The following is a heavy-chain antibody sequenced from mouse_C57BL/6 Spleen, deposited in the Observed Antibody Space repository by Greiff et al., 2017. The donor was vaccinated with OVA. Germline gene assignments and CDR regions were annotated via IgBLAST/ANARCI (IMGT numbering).Heavy chain of an antibody. V-gene: IGHV1-42*01. CDR2: INPSTGGT. CDR3: ARYDYAFDY. D-gene: IGHD2-4*01. Sequence: EVQLQQSGPELVKPGASVKISCKASGYSFTGYYINWVKQSPEKSLEWIGEINPSTGGTTYNQKFKAKATLTVDKSSSTAYMQLKSLTSEDSAVYYCARYDYAFDYWGQGTTLTVSS. CDR1: GYSFTGYY. J-gene: IGHJ2*01.